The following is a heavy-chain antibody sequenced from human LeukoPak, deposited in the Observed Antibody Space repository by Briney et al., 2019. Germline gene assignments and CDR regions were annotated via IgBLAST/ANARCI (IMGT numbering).Heavy chain of an antibody. D-gene: IGHD1-26*01. V-gene: IGHV3-23*01. CDR1: GFTFSNSA. CDR3: ATWSNAWEFDY. J-gene: IGHJ4*02. Sequence: PGGSLRLSCAASGFTFSNSAMSWVRQAPGKGLEWVSAISGSGGGTYYADSVTGRFSISRDNTKNSLYLQMSSLRAEDTAVYYCATWSNAWEFDYWGQGTLVSVSS. CDR2: ISGSGGGT.